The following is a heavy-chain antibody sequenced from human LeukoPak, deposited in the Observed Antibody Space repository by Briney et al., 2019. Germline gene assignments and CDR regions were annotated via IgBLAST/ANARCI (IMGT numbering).Heavy chain of an antibody. CDR1: GGTFSRYA. CDR3: ARDRPYTGGWRGFDY. Sequence: SVKVSCKASGGTFSRYAISWVRQTPGQGLEWMGGIIPMFGIANYAQKFQGRVTITADESTSTAYMELSSLRSEGTAVYYCARDRPYTGGWRGFDYWGQGTLVTVSS. CDR2: IIPMFGIA. D-gene: IGHD6-19*01. J-gene: IGHJ4*02. V-gene: IGHV1-69*13.